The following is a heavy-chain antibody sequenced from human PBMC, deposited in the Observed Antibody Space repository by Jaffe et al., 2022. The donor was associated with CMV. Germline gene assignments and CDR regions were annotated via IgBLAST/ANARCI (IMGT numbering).Heavy chain of an antibody. CDR1: GFAFNFYA. V-gene: IGHV3-23*01. D-gene: IGHD3-10*01. CDR2: INDSGLKT. CDR3: AKDVRGGSGSPEY. J-gene: IGHJ4*02. Sequence: EVQLLESGGGLAQPGGSLRLSCAASGFAFNFYAMSWVRQAPGKGLEWVSDINDSGLKTNYADSVKGRFTISRDNSNDKLYLQMNSLRADDTALYYCAKDVRGGSGSPEYWGQGTLVSVSS.